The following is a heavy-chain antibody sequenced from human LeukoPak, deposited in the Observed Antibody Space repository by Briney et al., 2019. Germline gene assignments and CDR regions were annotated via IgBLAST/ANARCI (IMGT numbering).Heavy chain of an antibody. CDR1: GYTFTSYG. CDR2: ISAYNGNT. J-gene: IGHJ4*02. CDR3: ARVVYDFWSGYYDRGYFDY. D-gene: IGHD3-3*01. Sequence: GASVKVSCKASGYTFTSYGISWVRQAPGQGLEWMGWISAYNGNTNYAQELQGRVTMTTDTSTSTAYMELRSLRSDDTAVYYCARVVYDFWSGYYDRGYFDYWGQGTLVTVSS. V-gene: IGHV1-18*01.